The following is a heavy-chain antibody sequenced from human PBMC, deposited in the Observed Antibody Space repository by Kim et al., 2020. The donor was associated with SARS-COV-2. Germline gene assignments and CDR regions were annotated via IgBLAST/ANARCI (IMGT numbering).Heavy chain of an antibody. D-gene: IGHD1-26*01. V-gene: IGHV3-74*01. J-gene: IGHJ6*02. CDR3: ARDGPVGAYGMDV. Sequence: ADSVKGRFTISRDNAKNTLYLQMNSLRAEDTAVYYCARDGPVGAYGMDVWGQGTTVTVSS.